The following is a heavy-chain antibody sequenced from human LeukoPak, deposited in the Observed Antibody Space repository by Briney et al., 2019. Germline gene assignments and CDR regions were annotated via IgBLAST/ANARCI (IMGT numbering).Heavy chain of an antibody. Sequence: PGGSLRLSCAASGFTFSSYSMNWVRQAPGKGLEWVSSISSSSSYIYYADSVKGRFTISRDNAKNSLYLQTNSLRAEDTAVYYCARDLVGEAYCGGDCYSAADYWGQGTLVTVSS. CDR2: ISSSSSYI. CDR3: ARDLVGEAYCGGDCYSAADY. CDR1: GFTFSSYS. V-gene: IGHV3-21*01. D-gene: IGHD2-21*02. J-gene: IGHJ4*02.